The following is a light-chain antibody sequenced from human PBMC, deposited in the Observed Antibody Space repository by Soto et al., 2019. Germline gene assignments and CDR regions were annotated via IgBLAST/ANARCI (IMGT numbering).Light chain of an antibody. V-gene: IGLV2-14*01. CDR3: RSYTSSSTLYV. CDR2: DVS. J-gene: IGLJ1*01. CDR1: SSDVGGYNY. Sequence: QYMLTQPASVSGSPGQSITISCTGTSSDVGGYNYVSWYQQHPGKAPKLMIYDVSNQPSGVSNRFSGSKSGNTASLTISGLQAEVESDYYCRSYTSSSTLYVFGTGTKVTVL.